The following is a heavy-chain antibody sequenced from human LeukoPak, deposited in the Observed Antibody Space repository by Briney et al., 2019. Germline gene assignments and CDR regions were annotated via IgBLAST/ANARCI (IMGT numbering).Heavy chain of an antibody. CDR3: AEDTIYVVLPAAMDY. J-gene: IGHJ4*02. Sequence: GGSLRLSCAASGFTFSTYAMSWVRQAPGKGLEWVSTISGSTGTTYYADSVKGRFTISRDNSKNTLYLQMNSLRAEDTAVYYCAEDTIYVVLPAAMDYWGQGTLVTVSS. CDR1: GFTFSTYA. V-gene: IGHV3-23*01. CDR2: ISGSTGTT. D-gene: IGHD2-2*01.